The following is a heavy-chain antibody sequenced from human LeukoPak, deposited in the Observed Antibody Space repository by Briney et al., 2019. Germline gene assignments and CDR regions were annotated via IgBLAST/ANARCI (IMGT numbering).Heavy chain of an antibody. V-gene: IGHV4-34*01. CDR1: GGSFSGYY. D-gene: IGHD2-15*01. CDR2: INHSGST. J-gene: IGHJ3*02. CDR3: ARLFSGYCSGGSCFDAFDI. Sequence: SETLSLTCAVYGGSFSGYYWSWIRQPPGKGLEWIGEINHSGSTNYNPSLKSRVTISVDTSKNQFSLKLSSVTAADTAVYYCARLFSGYCSGGSCFDAFDIWGQGTMVTVSS.